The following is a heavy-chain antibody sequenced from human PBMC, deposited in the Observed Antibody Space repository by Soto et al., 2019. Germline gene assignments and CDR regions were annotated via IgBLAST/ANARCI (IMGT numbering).Heavy chain of an antibody. CDR3: ARDQVEAVADLYYYGMDV. V-gene: IGHV1-18*04. D-gene: IGHD6-19*01. CDR1: GYTFTGYY. J-gene: IGHJ6*02. CDR2: INPNSGNT. Sequence: ASVKVSCKASGYTFTGYYMHWVRQAPGQGLEWMGWINPNSGNTNYAQKLQGRVTMTTDTSTSTAYMELRSLRSDDTAVYYCARDQVEAVADLYYYGMDVWGQGTTVTVSS.